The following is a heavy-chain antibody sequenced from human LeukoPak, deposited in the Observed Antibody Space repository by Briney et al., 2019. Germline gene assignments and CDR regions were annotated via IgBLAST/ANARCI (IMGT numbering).Heavy chain of an antibody. CDR3: ARDSDYYGSGSALSDP. J-gene: IGHJ5*02. D-gene: IGHD3-10*01. Sequence: GGSLRLSCAASGFTFSDYYMSWIRQAPGKGLEWVSYISSSSSYTNYADSVKGRFTISRDNAKNSLYLQMNSLRAEDTAVYYCARDSDYYGSGSALSDPWGQGTLVTVSS. CDR2: ISSSSSYT. CDR1: GFTFSDYY. V-gene: IGHV3-11*06.